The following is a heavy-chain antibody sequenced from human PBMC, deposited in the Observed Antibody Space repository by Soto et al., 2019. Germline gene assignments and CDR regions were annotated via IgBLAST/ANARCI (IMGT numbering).Heavy chain of an antibody. CDR1: GFTFSDYA. J-gene: IGHJ4*02. CDR3: AKLLRPGLQFFDF. CDR2: ISSSGDHT. V-gene: IGHV3-23*01. Sequence: EVQLLESGGGLVQPGGSLRLSCAASGFTFSDYAMSWVRQAPGKGLGWVSAISSSGDHTFYAVSVKGRFTISRDISKNTLYLQVNRRRAEDTAVYYCAKLLRPGLQFFDFWGQGTLVTVSS. D-gene: IGHD4-4*01.